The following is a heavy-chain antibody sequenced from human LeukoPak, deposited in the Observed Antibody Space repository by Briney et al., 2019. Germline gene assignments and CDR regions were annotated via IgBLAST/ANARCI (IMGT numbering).Heavy chain of an antibody. D-gene: IGHD1-1*01. Sequence: GGTLRLSCAASGFTFSSYGMSWVRQAPGKGLEWVSAISGSGGSTYYADSVKGRFTISRDNSKNTLYLQMNSLRAEDTAVYYCAKRPGYYFDYWGQGTLVTVSS. V-gene: IGHV3-23*01. CDR3: AKRPGYYFDY. CDR2: ISGSGGST. CDR1: GFTFSSYG. J-gene: IGHJ4*02.